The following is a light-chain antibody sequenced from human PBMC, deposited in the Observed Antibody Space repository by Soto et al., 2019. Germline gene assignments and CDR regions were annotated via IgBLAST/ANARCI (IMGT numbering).Light chain of an antibody. V-gene: IGKV1-39*01. CDR3: QQSHSIPYI. J-gene: IGKJ2*01. Sequence: DIQMTQSPSSLSASVGDRVTITCRASQTISTYLNWYQQKPGKAPKLLIYAASSLQSGVPSRFSGSGYGTDFTLTISSLQTEDFATYYCQQSHSIPYIFGQGTKLQLK. CDR1: QTISTY. CDR2: AAS.